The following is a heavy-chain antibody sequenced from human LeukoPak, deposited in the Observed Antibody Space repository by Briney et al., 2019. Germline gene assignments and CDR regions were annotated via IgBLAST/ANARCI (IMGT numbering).Heavy chain of an antibody. CDR3: ARDESNYFDY. V-gene: IGHV4-59*01. J-gene: IGHJ4*02. CDR2: IYYSGST. CDR1: GGSISSYY. Sequence: KSSETLSLTCTVSGGSISSYYWSWIRQPPGKGLEWIGYIYYSGSTNYNPSLKSRVTISVDTSKNQFSLKLSSVTAADTAVYYCARDESNYFDYWGQGTLVTVSS.